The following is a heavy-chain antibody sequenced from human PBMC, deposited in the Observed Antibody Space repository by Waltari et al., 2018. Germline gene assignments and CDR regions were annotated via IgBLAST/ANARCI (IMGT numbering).Heavy chain of an antibody. CDR2: IYTSGST. D-gene: IGHD1-26*01. Sequence: QVQLQESGPGLVKPSQTLSLTCTVSGGSISSGRYYWSWIWQPAGKGLEWIGYIYTSGSTNYNPSLKSRVTISVDTSKNQFSLKLSSVTAADTAVYYCARAVSMIVGGFDYWGQGTLVTVSS. V-gene: IGHV4-61*09. J-gene: IGHJ4*02. CDR3: ARAVSMIVGGFDY. CDR1: GGSISSGRYY.